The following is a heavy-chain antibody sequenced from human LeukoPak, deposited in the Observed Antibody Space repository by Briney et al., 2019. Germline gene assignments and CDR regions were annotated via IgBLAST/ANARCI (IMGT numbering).Heavy chain of an antibody. J-gene: IGHJ4*02. CDR2: IYCSGST. CDR3: ARDRVPRQFDY. D-gene: IGHD3-10*01. Sequence: SETLSLTCTVSGGSISSYYWSWIRQPPGKGLEWIGYIYCSGSTNYNPSLKSRVTISVDTSKNQFSLKLSSVTAADTAVYYCARDRVPRQFDYWGQGTLVTVSS. V-gene: IGHV4-59*01. CDR1: GGSISSYY.